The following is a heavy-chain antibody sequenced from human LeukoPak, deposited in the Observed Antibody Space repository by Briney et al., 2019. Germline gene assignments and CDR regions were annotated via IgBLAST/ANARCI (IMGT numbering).Heavy chain of an antibody. CDR2: ISYDGSNK. J-gene: IGHJ4*02. D-gene: IGHD3-10*01. Sequence: PGRSLRLSCAASGFTFSSYAMHWVRQAPGKGLEWVAVISYDGSNKYYADSVKGRFTISRDNSKNTLYLQMNSLRAEDTAVYYCARGSGRLDNWGQGTLVTVSS. CDR1: GFTFSSYA. CDR3: ARGSGRLDN. V-gene: IGHV3-30*04.